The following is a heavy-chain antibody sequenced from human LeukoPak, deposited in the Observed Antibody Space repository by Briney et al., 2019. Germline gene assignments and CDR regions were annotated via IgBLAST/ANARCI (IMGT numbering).Heavy chain of an antibody. D-gene: IGHD6-25*01. CDR1: GFTFSSYW. Sequence: GGSLRLSCAASGFTFSSYWMSWVRQAPGKGLEWVANIKQDGSESYYVDSVKGRFTISRDNAKNSLSLQLNSLSAEDTAVYYCARSRSGYYEDYWGQGTLVTVSS. CDR2: IKQDGSES. CDR3: ARSRSGYYEDY. V-gene: IGHV3-7*01. J-gene: IGHJ4*02.